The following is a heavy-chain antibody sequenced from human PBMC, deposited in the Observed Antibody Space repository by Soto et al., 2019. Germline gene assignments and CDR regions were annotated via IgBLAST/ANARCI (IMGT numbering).Heavy chain of an antibody. CDR3: ARGITIFEVVIYGMDV. J-gene: IGHJ6*04. CDR2: IWYDGSNK. CDR1: GFTFSSYC. Sequence: QVQLVESGGGVVQPGRSLRLSCEASGFTFSSYCMHWVRKDPGKGLEWVAVIWYDGSNKYYADSVKGRFTISRDNSKNTLYLQMNSLRAEDTAVYYCARGITIFEVVIYGMDVWGRGTTVPVS. V-gene: IGHV3-33*01. D-gene: IGHD3-3*01.